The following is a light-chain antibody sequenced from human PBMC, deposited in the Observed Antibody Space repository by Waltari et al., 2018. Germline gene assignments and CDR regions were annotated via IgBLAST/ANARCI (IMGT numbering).Light chain of an antibody. CDR3: SSQSSDTVVI. V-gene: IGLV2-14*03. J-gene: IGLJ2*01. Sequence: QSALTQPASVSGSPGQSITISCTGSSSDVGRDDSVSWYQDHPGQAPKVIIYDANNRPSGVSDRFSGSKSGNTASLTISGLQAEDEANYYCSSQSSDTVVIFGGGTKLTVL. CDR2: DAN. CDR1: SSDVGRDDS.